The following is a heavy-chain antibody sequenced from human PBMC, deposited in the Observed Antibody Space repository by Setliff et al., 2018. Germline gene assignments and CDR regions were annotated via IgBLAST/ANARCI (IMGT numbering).Heavy chain of an antibody. J-gene: IGHJ6*03. V-gene: IGHV4-31*03. CDR1: GGSISSDGYY. Sequence: PSETLSLTCTVSGGSISSDGYYWSWIRQHPGKGLEWIGNIYYSGSTYYNPSLKSRVTISVDTSKNQFSLKLRTVTAADTAVYYCARDAPQDYYYYMDVWGKGTTVTVS. CDR3: ARDAPQDYYYYMDV. CDR2: IYYSGST.